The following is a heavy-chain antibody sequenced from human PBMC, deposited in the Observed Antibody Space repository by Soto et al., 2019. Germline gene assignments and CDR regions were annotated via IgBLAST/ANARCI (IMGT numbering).Heavy chain of an antibody. V-gene: IGHV4-39*01. J-gene: IGHJ4*02. Sequence: SETLSLTCTVSGGYISSSGDYCGWIRQPPGKGLEWIGNIYYTGSTYYNPSLKSRVTISVDTSKNQFSLKLSSVTAADTAVYYCARTDFDSSGYYDCYWGQGTLVTVSS. D-gene: IGHD3-22*01. CDR2: IYYTGST. CDR1: GGYISSSGDY. CDR3: ARTDFDSSGYYDCY.